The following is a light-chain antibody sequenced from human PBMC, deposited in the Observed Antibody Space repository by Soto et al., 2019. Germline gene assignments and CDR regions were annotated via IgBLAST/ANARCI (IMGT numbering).Light chain of an antibody. CDR3: SSYRSSGIPV. Sequence: QSVLTQPASVSGSPGQSITIFCTGTSSDVGGYDYVSWYQQHPGKAPKLLIYDVTNRPSGVSNRFSGSKSGNTASLTISGLQAEDEADYYCSSYRSSGIPVFGGGTKLTVL. CDR2: DVT. V-gene: IGLV2-14*01. J-gene: IGLJ7*01. CDR1: SSDVGGYDY.